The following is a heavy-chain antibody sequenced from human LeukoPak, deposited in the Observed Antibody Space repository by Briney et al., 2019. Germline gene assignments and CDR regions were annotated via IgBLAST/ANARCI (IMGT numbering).Heavy chain of an antibody. CDR3: ARHQLPGPCFKGVCSDAFDI. V-gene: IGHV5-10-1*01. J-gene: IGHJ3*02. Sequence: HGESLKISCKGSGYRFTSYWISWVRQMPGKGLEWMGRIDPSDSYTNYSPSFQGHLTISADKSISTAYLQWSSLKASDTAMYYCARHQLPGPCFKGVCSDAFDIWGQGTMVTVSS. CDR2: IDPSDSYT. D-gene: IGHD2-8*01. CDR1: GYRFTSYW.